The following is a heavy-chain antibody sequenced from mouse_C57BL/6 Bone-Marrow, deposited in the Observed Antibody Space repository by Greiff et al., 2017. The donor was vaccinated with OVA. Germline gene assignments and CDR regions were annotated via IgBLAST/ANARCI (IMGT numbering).Heavy chain of an antibody. CDR3: ASHYDYDGFAY. Sequence: DVQLVESGGGLVKPGGSLKLSCAASGFTFSSYAMSWVRQTPEKRLEWVATISDGGSYTYYPDNVKGRFTISRDNAKNNLYLQMSHLKSEDTAMYYCASHYDYDGFAYWGQGTLVTVSA. D-gene: IGHD2-4*01. CDR2: ISDGGSYT. CDR1: GFTFSSYA. J-gene: IGHJ3*01. V-gene: IGHV5-4*01.